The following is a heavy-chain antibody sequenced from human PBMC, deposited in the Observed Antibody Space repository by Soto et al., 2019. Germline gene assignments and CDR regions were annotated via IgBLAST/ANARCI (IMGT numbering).Heavy chain of an antibody. CDR2: ISYDGSNK. CDR3: ARGSSGWSLYAFDI. V-gene: IGHV3-30-3*01. J-gene: IGHJ3*02. D-gene: IGHD6-19*01. Sequence: GGSLRLSCAASGFTFSSYAMHWVRQAPGKGLEWVAVISYDGSNKYYADSVKGRFTISRDNSKNTLYLQMNSLRAEDTAVYYCARGSSGWSLYAFDIWGQGTMVTVSS. CDR1: GFTFSSYA.